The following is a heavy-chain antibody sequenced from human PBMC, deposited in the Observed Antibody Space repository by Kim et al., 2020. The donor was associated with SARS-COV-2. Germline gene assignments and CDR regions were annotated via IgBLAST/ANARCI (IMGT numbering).Heavy chain of an antibody. D-gene: IGHD3-9*01. CDR1: GYTFTSYG. J-gene: IGHJ4*02. CDR2: ISAYNGNT. V-gene: IGHV1-18*04. Sequence: ASVKVSCKASGYTFTSYGISWVRQAPGQGLEWMGWISAYNGNTNYAQKLQGRVTMTTDTSTSTAYMELRSLRSDDTAVYYCARDLVDILTGYYSAPFDYWGQGTLVTVSS. CDR3: ARDLVDILTGYYSAPFDY.